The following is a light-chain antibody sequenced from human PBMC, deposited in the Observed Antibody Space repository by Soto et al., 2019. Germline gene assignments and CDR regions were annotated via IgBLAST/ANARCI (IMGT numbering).Light chain of an antibody. CDR3: QQSYRTPLT. J-gene: IGKJ1*01. CDR2: AAS. CDR1: ESISSY. V-gene: IGKV1-39*01. Sequence: DIQMTQSPSSVSASVGDRVTITCRASESISSYLNWYQQKPGKAPKLLIYAASSLQSGVPSRFSGSGSVRDFTLTISSLQPEDFAAYYCQQSYRTPLTFGQGTKVDIK.